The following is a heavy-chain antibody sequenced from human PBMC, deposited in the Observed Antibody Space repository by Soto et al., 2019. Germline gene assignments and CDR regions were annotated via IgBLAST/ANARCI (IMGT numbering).Heavy chain of an antibody. CDR2: IYYSGST. Sequence: SETLSLTCTVSGGSISSYYWSWIRQPPGKGLEWIGYIYYSGSTNYNPSLKSRVTISVDTSKNQFSLKLSSVTAADTAVYYCASWSIVVVPAAIRPRKNYMDVWGKGTTVTVSS. D-gene: IGHD2-2*01. J-gene: IGHJ6*03. V-gene: IGHV4-59*08. CDR3: ASWSIVVVPAAIRPRKNYMDV. CDR1: GGSISSYY.